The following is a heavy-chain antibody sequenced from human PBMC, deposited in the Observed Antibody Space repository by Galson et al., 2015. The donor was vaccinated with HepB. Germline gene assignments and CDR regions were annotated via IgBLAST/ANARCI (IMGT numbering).Heavy chain of an antibody. D-gene: IGHD1-26*01. CDR1: GYTFTGYY. Sequence: SVKVSCKASGYTFTGYYIHWVRQAPGQGLEWMGWINPDSGTTNSAQNFQGRVTVTRDTSISTAYMELSSLRSDDTAVYYCASLSGSYSGSWGQGTLVTVSS. J-gene: IGHJ4*02. V-gene: IGHV1-2*02. CDR3: ASLSGSYSGS. CDR2: INPDSGTT.